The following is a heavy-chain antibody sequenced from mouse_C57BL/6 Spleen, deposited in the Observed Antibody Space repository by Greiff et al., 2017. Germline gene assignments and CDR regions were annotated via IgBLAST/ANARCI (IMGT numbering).Heavy chain of an antibody. J-gene: IGHJ2*01. CDR1: GYTFTSYW. CDR3: ARGGYYGNYYFDY. CDR2: IDPSDSYT. V-gene: IGHV1-69*01. D-gene: IGHD2-1*01. Sequence: VKLQQPGAELVMPGASVKLSCKASGYTFTSYWMHWVKQRPGQGLEWIGEIDPSDSYTNYNQKFKGQSTLTVDKSSSTADMQLSSLTSEDSAVYYCARGGYYGNYYFDYWGQGTTLTGSS.